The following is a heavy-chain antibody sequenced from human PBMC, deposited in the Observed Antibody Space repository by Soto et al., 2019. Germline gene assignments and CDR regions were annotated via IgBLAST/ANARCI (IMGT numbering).Heavy chain of an antibody. J-gene: IGHJ6*02. CDR2: MKQDGSEK. V-gene: IGHV3-7*03. Sequence: PGGSLRLSCAASGFTFSSYAMGWVRQAPGKGLEWVANMKQDGSEKYYVDPVKGRFTIARDNAKNSLYLQMNSLRAEDTAVYYCARANSYGRWDVWGQGTTVTVSS. CDR3: ARANSYGRWDV. CDR1: GFTFSSYA. D-gene: IGHD5-18*01.